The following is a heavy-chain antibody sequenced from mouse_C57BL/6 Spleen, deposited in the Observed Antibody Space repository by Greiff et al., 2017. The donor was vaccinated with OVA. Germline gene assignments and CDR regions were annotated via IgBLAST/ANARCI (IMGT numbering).Heavy chain of an antibody. J-gene: IGHJ1*03. D-gene: IGHD4-1*01. Sequence: QVTLKVSGPGILQPSQTLSLTCPFSGFSLSTSGMGVSWIRQPPGKGLEWLAHIYWDDDKRYNPSLKSRLTISKDTSRNQVFLKITSVDTADTATYYCARRTGTGYFDVWGTGTTVTVSS. CDR3: ARRTGTGYFDV. CDR2: IYWDDDK. V-gene: IGHV8-12*01. CDR1: GFSLSTSGMG.